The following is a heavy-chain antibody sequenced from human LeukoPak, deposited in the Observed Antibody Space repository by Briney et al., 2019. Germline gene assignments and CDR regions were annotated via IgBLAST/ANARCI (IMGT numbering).Heavy chain of an antibody. V-gene: IGHV4-59*01. CDR2: IYYSGST. CDR1: GGSISSYY. Sequence: SETLSLTCTVSGGSISSYYWSWIRQPPGKGLEWIGYIYYSGSTNYNPSLKSRVTISVDTSKNQFSLKLSSVTAADTAVYYCARDIAVAGHNWFDPWGQGTLVTVSS. J-gene: IGHJ5*02. CDR3: ARDIAVAGHNWFDP. D-gene: IGHD6-19*01.